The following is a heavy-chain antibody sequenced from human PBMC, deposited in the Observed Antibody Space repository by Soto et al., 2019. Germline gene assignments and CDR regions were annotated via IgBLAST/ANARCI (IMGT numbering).Heavy chain of an antibody. D-gene: IGHD3-22*01. Sequence: SETLSLTCTVSGGSISSGGYYWSWIRQHPGKGLEWIGYIYYSGSTYYNPSLKSRVTISVDTSKNQFSLKLSSVTAADTAVYYCARGGSYDTRGKDYWGQGXLVTVYS. V-gene: IGHV4-31*03. CDR3: ARGGSYDTRGKDY. CDR1: GGSISSGGYY. CDR2: IYYSGST. J-gene: IGHJ4*02.